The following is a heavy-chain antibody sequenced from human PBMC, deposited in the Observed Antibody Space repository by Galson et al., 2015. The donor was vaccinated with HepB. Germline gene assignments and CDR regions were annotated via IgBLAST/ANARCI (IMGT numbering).Heavy chain of an antibody. D-gene: IGHD6-13*01. Sequence: SLRLSCAASGFTFRSYGMHWVRQAPGKGLEWVAVIWYDGSNKYYADSVKGRFTISRDNSKNTLYLQMNSLRAEDTAVYYCATYPGYSSPYSYYGMDIWGQGTTVTVSS. J-gene: IGHJ6*02. CDR3: ATYPGYSSPYSYYGMDI. CDR1: GFTFRSYG. CDR2: IWYDGSNK. V-gene: IGHV3-33*01.